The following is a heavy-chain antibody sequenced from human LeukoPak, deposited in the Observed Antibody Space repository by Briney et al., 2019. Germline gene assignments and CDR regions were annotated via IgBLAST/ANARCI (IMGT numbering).Heavy chain of an antibody. Sequence: KESGPTLVKPTQTLTLTCPFSAFSPSASGQGVGWIRQPPGKALQWLALIYWNDDKRYRPSLESRLTITKDTSKSQVVLTVTNMEPVDTATYYCARYYGTGSYNYCGEGTLVTVSS. CDR2: IYWNDDK. J-gene: IGHJ4*02. CDR3: ARYYGTGSYNY. CDR1: AFSPSASGQG. V-gene: IGHV2-5*01. D-gene: IGHD3-10*01.